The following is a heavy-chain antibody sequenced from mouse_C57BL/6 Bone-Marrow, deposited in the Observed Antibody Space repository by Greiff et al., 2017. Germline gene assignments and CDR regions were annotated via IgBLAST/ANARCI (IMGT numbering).Heavy chain of an antibody. V-gene: IGHV5S21*01. J-gene: IGHJ1*03. CDR1: GFTFSDYY. D-gene: IGHD3-3*01. Sequence: EVKLMESGGGLVQPGGSLKLSCAASGFTFSDYYMYWVRQTPEKRLEWVAYISSGGDYIYYADTVKGRFTISRDNARNTLYLQMSSLKSEDTAMYYCARALGQWYFDVWGTGTTVTVSS. CDR2: ISSGGDYI. CDR3: ARALGQWYFDV.